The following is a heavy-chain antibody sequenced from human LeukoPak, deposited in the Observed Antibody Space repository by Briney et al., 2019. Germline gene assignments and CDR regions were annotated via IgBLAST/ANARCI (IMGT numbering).Heavy chain of an antibody. J-gene: IGHJ4*02. CDR2: ISYDGSNK. Sequence: GGSLRLSCAASGFTSSSYGMHWVRQAPGKGLEWVAVISYDGSNKYYADSVKGRFTISRDNSKNTLYLQMNSLRAEDTAVYYCAKEAGYLIAAAALDYWGQGTLVTVSS. V-gene: IGHV3-30*18. D-gene: IGHD6-13*01. CDR1: GFTSSSYG. CDR3: AKEAGYLIAAAALDY.